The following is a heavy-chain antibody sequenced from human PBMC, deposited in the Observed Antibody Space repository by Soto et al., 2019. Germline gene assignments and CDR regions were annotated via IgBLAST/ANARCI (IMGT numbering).Heavy chain of an antibody. CDR2: INHSGST. CDR3: ARGPRILNGYYTGFGKSYNDAVDI. J-gene: IGHJ3*02. Sequence: QVQLQQWGAGLLKPSETLSLTCAVYGGSFSGYYWSWIRQPPGKGLGWIGEINHSGSTNSNPSLKSRVLFPGDTAKNQCCLQLRSVTAEDTAVYYCARGPRILNGYYTGFGKSYNDAVDIWGQGTMVSVSS. D-gene: IGHD3-9*01. V-gene: IGHV4-34*01. CDR1: GGSFSGYY.